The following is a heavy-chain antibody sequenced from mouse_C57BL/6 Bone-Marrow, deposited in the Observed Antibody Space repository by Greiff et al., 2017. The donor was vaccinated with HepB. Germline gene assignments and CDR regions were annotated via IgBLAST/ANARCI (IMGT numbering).Heavy chain of an antibody. V-gene: IGHV14-4*01. CDR1: GFNIKDYY. Sequence: EVQLQQSGAELVRPGASVKLSCTASGFNIKDYYMHWVKQRPEQGLEWIGWIDPENGDTEYASKFQGKATITADTSSNTAYLQLSSLTSEDTAVYYCTADYGNGYFDYWGQGTTLTVSS. CDR2: IDPENGDT. D-gene: IGHD2-1*01. J-gene: IGHJ2*01. CDR3: TADYGNGYFDY.